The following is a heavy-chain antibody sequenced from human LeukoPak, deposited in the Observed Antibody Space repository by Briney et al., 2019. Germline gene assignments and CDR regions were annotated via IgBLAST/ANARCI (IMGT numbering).Heavy chain of an antibody. J-gene: IGHJ3*01. CDR3: ARLLDNDSSGDPDTFDV. CDR2: KSYSGRT. V-gene: IGHV4-59*13. CDR1: GGSMSSYY. Sequence: SETLSLTCTVSGGSMSSYYWSWIRQSPGKGLEWIGYKSYSGRTYYKPSLRSRVTISVDTSKNHFSLSLTSVTAADTAVYYCARLLDNDSSGDPDTFDVWGQGTMVTVSS. D-gene: IGHD3-22*01.